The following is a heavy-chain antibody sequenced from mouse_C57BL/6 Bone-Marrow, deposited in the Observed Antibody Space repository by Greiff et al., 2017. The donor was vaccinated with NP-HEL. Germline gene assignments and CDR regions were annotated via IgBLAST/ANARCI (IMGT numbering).Heavy chain of an antibody. Sequence: EVKLMESGGDLVKPGGSLKLSCAASGFTFSSYGMSCVRQTPDKRLEWVATISSGGSYTYYPDSVKGRFTISRDNAKNTLYLQMSSLKSEDTAMYYCARRCSSYFDYWGQGTTLTVSS. CDR2: ISSGGSYT. CDR3: ARRCSSYFDY. CDR1: GFTFSSYG. J-gene: IGHJ2*01. V-gene: IGHV5-6*02. D-gene: IGHD1-1*01.